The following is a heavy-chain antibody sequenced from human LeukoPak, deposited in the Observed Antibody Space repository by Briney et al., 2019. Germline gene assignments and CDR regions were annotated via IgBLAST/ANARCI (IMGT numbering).Heavy chain of an antibody. CDR3: ARSTVVTPYYFDY. D-gene: IGHD4-23*01. Sequence: PGGSLRLSCAASGVTVSSNYMSWVRQAPGKGLEWVSVIYSGGSTNYADSVRGRFTISRDNSKNTLYLQMNSLRAEDTAVYYCARSTVVTPYYFDYWGQGTLVTVSS. J-gene: IGHJ4*02. V-gene: IGHV3-53*01. CDR2: IYSGGST. CDR1: GVTVSSNY.